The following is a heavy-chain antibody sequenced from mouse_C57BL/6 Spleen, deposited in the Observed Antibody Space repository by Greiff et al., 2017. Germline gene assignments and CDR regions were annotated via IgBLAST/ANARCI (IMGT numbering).Heavy chain of an antibody. CDR1: GYTFTSYW. D-gene: IGHD1-1*01. CDR2: IYPSDSET. CDR3: ARRDYGSLYAMDY. V-gene: IGHV1-61*01. J-gene: IGHJ4*01. Sequence: VQLQQPGAELVRPGSSVKLSCKASGYTFTSYWMDWVKQRPGQGLEWIGNIYPSDSETHYNQKFKDKATLTVDKSSSTAYMQLSSLTSEDSAVYYCARRDYGSLYAMDYWGQGTSVTVSS.